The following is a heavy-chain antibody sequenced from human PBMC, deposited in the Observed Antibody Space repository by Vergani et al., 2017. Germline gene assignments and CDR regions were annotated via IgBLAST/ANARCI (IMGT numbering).Heavy chain of an antibody. V-gene: IGHV4-59*02. CDR2: LSTTGGA. CDR1: GVSVTDYN. D-gene: IGHD6-13*01. J-gene: IGHJ5*02. CDR3: AGDTHSWQRADR. Sequence: QLQLQQSGPGLVKPSETLCLTCHVFGVSVTDYNCNWIRQAPGKGLEWIGSLSTTGGATHASHNPSLKSRVSISVYTSKSQFSLRLTSVTAADSAIYYCAGDTHSWQRADRWGQGLLVSVSS.